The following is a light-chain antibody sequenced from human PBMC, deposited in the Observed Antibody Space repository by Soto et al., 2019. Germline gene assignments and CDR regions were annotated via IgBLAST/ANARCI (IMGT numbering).Light chain of an antibody. J-gene: IGKJ1*01. V-gene: IGKV3-15*01. Sequence: ILMRQSPATVSVSTGESATLSCRASQNIYYNVAWYQHRPGQAPRLLIYRASTRAPGVPARFSGSGSGTEFTLTISSLQPEDFTVYSCLQYHNLWAFGQGTKV. CDR3: LQYHNLWA. CDR1: QNIYYN. CDR2: RAS.